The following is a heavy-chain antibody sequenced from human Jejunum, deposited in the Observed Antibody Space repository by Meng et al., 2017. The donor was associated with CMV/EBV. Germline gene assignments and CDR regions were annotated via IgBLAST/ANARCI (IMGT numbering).Heavy chain of an antibody. CDR1: GLTVSSNY. CDR3: ARWSGTYYDY. Sequence: EVQLVEYGGDLVQPGESLRRSCAASGLTVSSNYMSWLRQAPGKGLEWVSILYSSGITYYADSVKGRFTISRDNSKNTLYFQMNTLRAEDTAVYYCARWSGTYYDYWGQGTLVTVSS. J-gene: IGHJ4*02. CDR2: LYSSGIT. V-gene: IGHV3-66*01. D-gene: IGHD1-26*01.